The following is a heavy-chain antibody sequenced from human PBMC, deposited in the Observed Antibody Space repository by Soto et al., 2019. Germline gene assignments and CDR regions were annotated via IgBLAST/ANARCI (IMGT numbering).Heavy chain of an antibody. CDR2: ISGSSGST. J-gene: IGHJ4*02. Sequence: GGSLRLSCAASGFTFSSYAMSWVRQAPGKGLEWVSAISGSSGSTYYADSVKGRFTISRDNSKNTLYLQMNSLRAEDTAVYYCAKDRGWQQLVPYYFDYWGQGTLVTVSS. CDR1: GFTFSSYA. V-gene: IGHV3-23*01. CDR3: AKDRGWQQLVPYYFDY. D-gene: IGHD6-13*01.